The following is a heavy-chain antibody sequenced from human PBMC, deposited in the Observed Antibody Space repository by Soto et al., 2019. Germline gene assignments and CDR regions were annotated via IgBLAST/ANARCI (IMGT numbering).Heavy chain of an antibody. V-gene: IGHV1-18*03. D-gene: IGHD3-22*01. CDR2: INPSDGNR. CDR3: ARDRLRGYDSSGFYS. J-gene: IGHJ4*02. Sequence: ASVKVSCKASGYSFSFYGINWVRQAPGQGLEWKGWINPSDGNRNFAQKFENRVTMTTATSTNTVFLELRSLKSDYMAIYYCARDRLRGYDSSGFYSWGQGTMVTVSS. CDR1: GYSFSFYG.